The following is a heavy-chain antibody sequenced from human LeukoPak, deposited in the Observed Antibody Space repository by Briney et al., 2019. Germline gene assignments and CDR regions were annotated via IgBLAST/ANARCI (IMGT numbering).Heavy chain of an antibody. D-gene: IGHD2-8*01. Sequence: PGGALRLSCAASGFPFDCCGMHWVRQAPGKGLEGVSYISSSGSTIYYADSVKGRFTISRDNAKNSLYLQMNSLRAEDTAVYYCARENGDAFDIWGQGTMVTVSS. V-gene: IGHV3-48*04. J-gene: IGHJ3*02. CDR3: ARENGDAFDI. CDR1: GFPFDCCG. CDR2: ISSSGSTI.